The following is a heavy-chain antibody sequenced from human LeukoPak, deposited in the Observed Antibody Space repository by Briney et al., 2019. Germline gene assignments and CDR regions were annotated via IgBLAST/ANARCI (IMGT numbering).Heavy chain of an antibody. CDR1: GGTFSSYA. CDR2: IIPIFGTA. V-gene: IGHV1-69*06. J-gene: IGHJ4*02. D-gene: IGHD3-9*01. Sequence: ASVKVSRKASGGTFSSYAISWVRQAPGQGLEWMGGIIPIFGTANYAQKFQGRVTITADKSTSTAYMELSSLRSEDTAVYYCAKTPDILTGYSFDYWGQGTLVTVSS. CDR3: AKTPDILTGYSFDY.